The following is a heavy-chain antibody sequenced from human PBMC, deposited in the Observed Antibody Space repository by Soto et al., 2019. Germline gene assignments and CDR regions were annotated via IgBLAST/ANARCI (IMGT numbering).Heavy chain of an antibody. D-gene: IGHD1-1*01. CDR3: ARQSNNWNFWGMDV. CDR2: ISSSSSYI. Sequence: GGSLRLSCAASGFTFSSYSMNWVRQAPGKGLEWVSSISSSSSYIYYADSVKGRFTISRDNAKKSLFLQMHSLRAEDTTVYYCARQSNNWNFWGMDVWGQGTTVTVSS. J-gene: IGHJ6*02. V-gene: IGHV3-21*01. CDR1: GFTFSSYS.